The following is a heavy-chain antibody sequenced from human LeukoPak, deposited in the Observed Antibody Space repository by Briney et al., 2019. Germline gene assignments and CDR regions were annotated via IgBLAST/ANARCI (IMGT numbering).Heavy chain of an antibody. D-gene: IGHD3-3*01. Sequence: PSETLSLTCTVSGGSISSSSYYWGWIRQPPGKGLEWIGSIYYSGSTYYNPSLKSRVTISVDTSKNKFSLKLSSVTAADTAVYYCARGGGSGYPNNWFDPWGQGTLVTVSS. CDR1: GGSISSSSYY. CDR2: IYYSGST. J-gene: IGHJ5*02. V-gene: IGHV4-39*07. CDR3: ARGGGSGYPNNWFDP.